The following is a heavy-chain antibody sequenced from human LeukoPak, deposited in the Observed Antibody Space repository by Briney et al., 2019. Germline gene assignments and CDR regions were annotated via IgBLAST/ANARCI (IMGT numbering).Heavy chain of an antibody. D-gene: IGHD3-10*01. CDR3: ANDLRVRGVISFDY. V-gene: IGHV3-30*02. Sequence: DSVKGRFTISRDNSKNTLYLQMNSLRAEDTAVYYCANDLRVRGVISFDYWGQGTLVTVSS. J-gene: IGHJ4*02.